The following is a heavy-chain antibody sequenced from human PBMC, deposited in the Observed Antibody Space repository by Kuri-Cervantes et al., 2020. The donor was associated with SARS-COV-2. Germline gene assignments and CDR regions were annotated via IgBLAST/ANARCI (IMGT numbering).Heavy chain of an antibody. V-gene: IGHV4-39*07. D-gene: IGHD2-2*01. CDR3: ALGYCSSTSCHPFDY. Sequence: GSLRLSCTVSGGSISSSSYYWGWIRQPPGKGLEWIGSIYYSGSTYYNPSLKSRVTIPVDTSKNQFSLKLSSVTAADTAVYYCALGYCSSTSCHPFDYWGQGTLVTVSS. J-gene: IGHJ4*02. CDR2: IYYSGST. CDR1: GGSISSSSYY.